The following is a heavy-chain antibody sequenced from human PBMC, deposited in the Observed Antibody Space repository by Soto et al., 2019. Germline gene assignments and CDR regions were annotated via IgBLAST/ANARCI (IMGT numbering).Heavy chain of an antibody. D-gene: IGHD6-19*01. Sequence: QITLKESGPTLLKPTQTLTLTCTFSGFSLNTPAVGVNWIRQTPGKAPEWLALIYWDDDNHYSPSLRTRLTVTKETFKTQVVVKMTNMEPVDTGTYYCAHCSGWLSDFWGQGALVTVSS. V-gene: IGHV2-5*02. CDR1: GFSLNTPAVG. J-gene: IGHJ4*02. CDR3: AHCSGWLSDF. CDR2: IYWDDDN.